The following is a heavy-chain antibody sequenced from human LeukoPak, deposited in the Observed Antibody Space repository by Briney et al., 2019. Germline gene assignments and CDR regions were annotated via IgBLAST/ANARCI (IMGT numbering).Heavy chain of an antibody. D-gene: IGHD6-6*01. V-gene: IGHV3-30-3*01. CDR1: GFTFSSYA. Sequence: GGSLRLSCAASGFTFSSYAMHWVRQAPGKGLEWVAVISYDGSNKYYADSVKGRFTISRDNSKNTLYLQMNSLRAEDTAVYYCARVSGKYSSSSYYYYYMDVWGKGTTVTVSS. J-gene: IGHJ6*03. CDR2: ISYDGSNK. CDR3: ARVSGKYSSSSYYYYYMDV.